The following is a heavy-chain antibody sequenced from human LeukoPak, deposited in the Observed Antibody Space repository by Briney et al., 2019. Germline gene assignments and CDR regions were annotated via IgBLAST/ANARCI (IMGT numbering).Heavy chain of an antibody. Sequence: ASVKVSCKASGYTFTGYYMHWVRQAPGQGLEWMGWINPNSGGTNYAQKFQGRVTMTRDTSISTAYMELSRLRSDDTAVYYCARVRGPRITIFGVVQTEYDYWGQGTLVTVSS. CDR2: INPNSGGT. D-gene: IGHD3-3*01. CDR3: ARVRGPRITIFGVVQTEYDY. CDR1: GYTFTGYY. V-gene: IGHV1-2*02. J-gene: IGHJ4*02.